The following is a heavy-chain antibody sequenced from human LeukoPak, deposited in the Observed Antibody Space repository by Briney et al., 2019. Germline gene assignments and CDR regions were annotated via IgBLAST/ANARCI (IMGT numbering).Heavy chain of an antibody. J-gene: IGHJ4*02. CDR2: IYHTGST. CDR1: GGSISGYY. Sequence: MPSETLSLTCTVSGGSISGYYWTWIRQPPGKGLEWIGYIYHTGSTNYNPSLKSRVTISVDTSKNQFSLNLSSVTAADTALYYCARFDRDGYNLDYWGQGTLVTVSS. CDR3: ARFDRDGYNLDY. D-gene: IGHD5-24*01. V-gene: IGHV4-59*01.